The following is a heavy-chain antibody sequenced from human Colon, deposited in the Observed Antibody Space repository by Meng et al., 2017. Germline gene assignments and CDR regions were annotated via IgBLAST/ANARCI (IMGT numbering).Heavy chain of an antibody. J-gene: IGHJ5*01. D-gene: IGHD2-15*01. V-gene: IGHV2-5*02. CDR1: GFSLNTDGVA. Sequence: QITLKEVGPTLVKPTQTLTLTCSFSGFSLNTDGVAVGWIRQPPGKAPEWLALIYWDGDARYSPSLKNRLSITQDAAKNQVVLTMTNMESVDTATYFCAHGVVASATLGAWFDSWGQGTLVTVSS. CDR3: AHGVVASATLGAWFDS. CDR2: IYWDGDA.